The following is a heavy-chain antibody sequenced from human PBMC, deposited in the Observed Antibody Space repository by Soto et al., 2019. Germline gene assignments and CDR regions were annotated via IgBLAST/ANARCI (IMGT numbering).Heavy chain of an antibody. D-gene: IGHD6-19*01. Sequence: GGSLRLSCAASGFTFSSYGMHWVRQAPGKGLEWVAAICCDGSNKYYADSVKGRFTISRDNSKNTLYLQMSSLRAEDTAVYYCVKDRSIAVAGTPWFDPWGQGTLVTVSS. CDR1: GFTFSSYG. CDR2: ICCDGSNK. CDR3: VKDRSIAVAGTPWFDP. J-gene: IGHJ5*02. V-gene: IGHV3-30*18.